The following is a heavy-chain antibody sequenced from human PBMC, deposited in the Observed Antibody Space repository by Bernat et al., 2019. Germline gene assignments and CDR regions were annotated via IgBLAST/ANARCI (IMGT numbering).Heavy chain of an antibody. CDR2: INYSGRT. Sequence: QQQLKESGPRLVKPSETLSLTCTVSGGSISSSAYYWDWIRQPPGKGLEWIGGINYSGRTYYNPSLRSRVSISVDTSRNHFSVKLSSVTAADTAVYYCARRGSSSPRNWFDPWGQGTLVTVSS. CDR1: GGSISSSAYY. CDR3: ARRGSSSPRNWFDP. V-gene: IGHV4-39*02. D-gene: IGHD6-6*01. J-gene: IGHJ5*02.